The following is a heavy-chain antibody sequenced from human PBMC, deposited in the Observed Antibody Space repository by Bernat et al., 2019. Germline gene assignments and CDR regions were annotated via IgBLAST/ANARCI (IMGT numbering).Heavy chain of an antibody. Sequence: VQLVESGGGVVQPGRSLRLSCAASGFTFSSYGMHWVRQAPGKGLVWVSRINSDGSSTSYADSVKGRFTISRDNAKNTLYLQMNSLRAEDTAVYYCARDLRQWLATGYGRDVWGQGTTVTVSS. CDR1: GFTFSSYG. CDR2: INSDGSST. D-gene: IGHD6-19*01. V-gene: IGHV3-74*01. CDR3: ARDLRQWLATGYGRDV. J-gene: IGHJ6*02.